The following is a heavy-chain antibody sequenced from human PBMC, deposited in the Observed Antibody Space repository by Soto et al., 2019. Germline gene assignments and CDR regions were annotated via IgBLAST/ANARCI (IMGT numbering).Heavy chain of an antibody. CDR2: INPSGDST. CDR1: GYTFSSYY. Sequence: QVQLEQSGAEVKKPGASVKVSCKASGYTFSSYYMHWVRQAPGQGLEWVGVINPSGDSTGYAQKFQGRVTMTRDTSINTAYMELRRLRSDDTAIYFCARGRDAASQFYSPHGMDVWGQGTTVTVSS. CDR3: ARGRDAASQFYSPHGMDV. V-gene: IGHV1-46*01. D-gene: IGHD2-15*01. J-gene: IGHJ6*02.